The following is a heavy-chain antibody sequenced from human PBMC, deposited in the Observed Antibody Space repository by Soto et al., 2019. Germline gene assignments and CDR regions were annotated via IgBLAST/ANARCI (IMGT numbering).Heavy chain of an antibody. CDR1: GASISSFN. Sequence: PSETLSLTCSVSGASISSFNWNWVRQPAGKGPEWVGRLNIAGTINYNPSLKSRITMSMDTSKNQISLHLRSVTAADTAIYYCARDRGKYTSSWFWYFSHWGHGTLVTVSS. CDR3: ARDRGKYTSSWFWYFSH. V-gene: IGHV4-4*07. D-gene: IGHD6-13*01. CDR2: LNIAGTI. J-gene: IGHJ2*01.